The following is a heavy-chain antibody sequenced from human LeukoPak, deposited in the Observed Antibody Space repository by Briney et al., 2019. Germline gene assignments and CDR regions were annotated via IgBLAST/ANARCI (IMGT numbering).Heavy chain of an antibody. J-gene: IGHJ6*03. CDR3: ARALRASRGFDYYYYMDV. CDR2: ISNSGST. V-gene: IGHV4-4*02. D-gene: IGHD3-10*01. Sequence: PSETLSLTCAVSGGSISSGNWWNWVRQPPGKGLEWIGYISNSGSTNYNPSLKSRVTISVDTSKNQFSLKLSSVTAADTAVYYCARALRASRGFDYYYYMDVWGKGTTVTISS. CDR1: GGSISSGNW.